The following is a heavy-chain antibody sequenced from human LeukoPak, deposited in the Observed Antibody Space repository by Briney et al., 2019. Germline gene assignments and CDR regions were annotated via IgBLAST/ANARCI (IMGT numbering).Heavy chain of an antibody. CDR2: INPSGGST. J-gene: IGHJ4*02. Sequence: ASVKVSCKASGYTFTSYYMHWVRQAPGQGLEWMGIINPSGGSTSYAQKFQGRVTMTRDMSTSTVYMELSSLRSEDTAVYYCATVPLESRSNYYFDYWGQGTLVTVSS. V-gene: IGHV1-46*01. CDR3: ATVPLESRSNYYFDY. CDR1: GYTFTSYY.